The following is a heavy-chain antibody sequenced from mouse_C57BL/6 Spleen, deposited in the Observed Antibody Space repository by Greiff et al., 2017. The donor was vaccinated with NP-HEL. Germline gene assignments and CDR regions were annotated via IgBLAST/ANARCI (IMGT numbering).Heavy chain of an antibody. D-gene: IGHD2-10*02. CDR2: INPNNGGT. J-gene: IGHJ4*01. CDR3: AREGYGNHYYAMDY. CDR1: GYTFTDYN. Sequence: EVKLLESGPELVKPGASVKMSCKASGYTFTDYNMHWVKQSHGKSLEWIGYINPNNGGTSYNQKFKGKATLTVNKSSSTAYMELRSLTSEDSAVYYCAREGYGNHYYAMDYWGQGTSVTVSS. V-gene: IGHV1-22*01.